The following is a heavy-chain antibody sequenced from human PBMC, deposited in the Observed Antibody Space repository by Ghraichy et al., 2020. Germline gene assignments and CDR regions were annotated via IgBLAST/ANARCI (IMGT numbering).Heavy chain of an antibody. J-gene: IGHJ4*02. Sequence: GGSLRLSCAASGFSFSTYGMQWVRQAPGKGLEWVAVISYDGSTTYYADSVKGRFTISRDNSKNTLDLQMNSLRAEDTAVYYCAREQEGNWYVCVDSWGQGTLVTVSS. D-gene: IGHD1-20*01. V-gene: IGHV3-30*03. CDR3: AREQEGNWYVCVDS. CDR1: GFSFSTYG. CDR2: ISYDGSTT.